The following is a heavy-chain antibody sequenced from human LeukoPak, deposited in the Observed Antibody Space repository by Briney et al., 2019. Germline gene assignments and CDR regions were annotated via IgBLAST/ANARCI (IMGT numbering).Heavy chain of an antibody. CDR1: GFTFSSYA. J-gene: IGHJ4*02. V-gene: IGHV3-30-3*01. D-gene: IGHD3-22*01. CDR3: ASPEFNYYDSSGYTGAFDY. Sequence: GRSLRLSCAASGFTFSSYAMHWDRQAPGKGLEWVAVISYDGSNKYYADSVKGRFTISRDNSKNTLYLQMNSLRAEDTAVYYCASPEFNYYDSSGYTGAFDYWGQGTLVTVSS. CDR2: ISYDGSNK.